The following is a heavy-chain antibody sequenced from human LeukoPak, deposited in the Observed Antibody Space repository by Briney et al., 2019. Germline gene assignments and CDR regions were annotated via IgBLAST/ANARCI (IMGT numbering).Heavy chain of an antibody. CDR1: GGSISRGGYS. CDR3: ARAERGYYGSGSLFEFDY. V-gene: IGHV4-30-2*01. D-gene: IGHD3-10*01. Sequence: PSETLSLTCAVSGGSISRGGYSWSWIRQPPGKGLEWIGYIYHSGSTYYNPSLKSRVTISVDRSKNQFSLKLSSATAADTAVYYCARAERGYYGSGSLFEFDYWGQGTLVTVSS. CDR2: IYHSGST. J-gene: IGHJ4*02.